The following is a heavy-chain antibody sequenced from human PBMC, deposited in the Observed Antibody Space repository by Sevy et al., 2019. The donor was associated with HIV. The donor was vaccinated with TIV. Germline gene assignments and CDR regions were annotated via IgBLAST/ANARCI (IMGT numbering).Heavy chain of an antibody. CDR3: AHEAFGRFES. V-gene: IGHV3-7*01. D-gene: IGHD3-16*01. Sequence: GGSLRLSCAASGFSFSANWMNWVRQAPGKGLEWVANIKGDGSDKHYVDSVEGRFTISRDNAKKVQYLQMNSLSAEDTAVYYCAHEAFGRFESWGQGTLVTVSS. J-gene: IGHJ4*02. CDR2: IKGDGSDK. CDR1: GFSFSANW.